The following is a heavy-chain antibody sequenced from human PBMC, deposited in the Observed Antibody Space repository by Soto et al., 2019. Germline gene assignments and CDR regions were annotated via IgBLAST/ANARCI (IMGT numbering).Heavy chain of an antibody. CDR3: AREGGHGAGKHHYGLDV. Sequence: QVQLVQSGGEVKKPGASVRVSCQASGYPFNKFGIHWVRQAPGQGLEWLGRMSGRSGDPNCAPNVRNRITMATDTSNNPAYMELTSPRSDDTAVYYCAREGGHGAGKHHYGLDVWGQGTTVTVSS. J-gene: IGHJ6*02. CDR2: MSGRSGDP. V-gene: IGHV1-18*01. D-gene: IGHD1-1*01. CDR1: GYPFNKFG.